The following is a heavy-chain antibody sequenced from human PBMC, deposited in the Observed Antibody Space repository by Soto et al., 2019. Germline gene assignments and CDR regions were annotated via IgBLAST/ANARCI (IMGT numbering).Heavy chain of an antibody. CDR3: AREGGVGALDY. Sequence: GASVKVSCKASGYTFPSYYMHWVRQAPGQGLEWMGIINPSGGSTSCAQKFQGRVTMTRDTSTSTVYMELSSLRSEDTAVYYRAREGGVGALDYWGQGTLVTVS. V-gene: IGHV1-46*01. CDR1: GYTFPSYY. CDR2: INPSGGST. D-gene: IGHD3-16*01. J-gene: IGHJ4*02.